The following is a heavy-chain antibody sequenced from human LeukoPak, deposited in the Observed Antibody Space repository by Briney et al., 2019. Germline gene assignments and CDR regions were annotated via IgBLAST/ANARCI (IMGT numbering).Heavy chain of an antibody. CDR3: ASLPYYYDSSGYHFDY. CDR1: GGSISSSSYY. J-gene: IGHJ4*02. Sequence: SETLSLTCTVSGGSISSSSYYWGWIRQPPGKGLEWIGSIYYSGSTYYNPSLKSRVTISVDTSKNQFSLKLSSVTAADTAVYYCASLPYYYDSSGYHFDYWGQGTLVTVSS. CDR2: IYYSGST. D-gene: IGHD3-22*01. V-gene: IGHV4-39*07.